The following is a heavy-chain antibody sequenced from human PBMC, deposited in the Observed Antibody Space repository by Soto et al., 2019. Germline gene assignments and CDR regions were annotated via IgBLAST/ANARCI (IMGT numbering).Heavy chain of an antibody. CDR2: IIPIFGTA. V-gene: IGHV1-69*13. CDR1: RGSFSKFI. CDR3: AKVRYSSPMSYYYGMDV. Sequence: AVRVSCKASRGSFSKFIMTWVRQAPGLGLEWVGGIIPIFGTANYAQKFQGRVTITADESTSTSYMEVNNLRSEDTAVYYCAKVRYSSPMSYYYGMDVWGQGTTVTVS. J-gene: IGHJ6*02. D-gene: IGHD6-19*01.